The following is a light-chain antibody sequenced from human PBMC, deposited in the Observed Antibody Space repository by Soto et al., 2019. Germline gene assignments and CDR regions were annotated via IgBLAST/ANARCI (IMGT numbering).Light chain of an antibody. J-gene: IGKJ5*01. Sequence: EIVLTQSPATLSLSPGERATLSCRASQSVSSYLAWYQQKPGQAPRLLIYDAYNRATGIPARFSGSGSGTDFTLTISSLEPEDFAIYYCQQSQYWPPITFGQGTRLEIK. V-gene: IGKV3-11*01. CDR1: QSVSSY. CDR3: QQSQYWPPIT. CDR2: DAY.